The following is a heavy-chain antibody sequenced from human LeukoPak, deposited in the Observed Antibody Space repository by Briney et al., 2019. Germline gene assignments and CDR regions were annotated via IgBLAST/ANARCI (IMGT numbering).Heavy chain of an antibody. D-gene: IGHD6-6*01. Sequence: ASVKVSCKASGYTFTGYYMHWVRQAPGQGLEWMGWINPNSGGTNYAQKFQGRVTMTRDTSISTAYMELSRLRSDDTAVYYCARGGSTHPFPYSSSFAPPDYWGQGTLVTVSS. CDR1: GYTFTGYY. CDR3: ARGGSTHPFPYSSSFAPPDY. V-gene: IGHV1-2*02. CDR2: INPNSGGT. J-gene: IGHJ4*02.